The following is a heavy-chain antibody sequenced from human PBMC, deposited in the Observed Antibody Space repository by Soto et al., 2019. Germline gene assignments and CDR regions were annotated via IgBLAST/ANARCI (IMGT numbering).Heavy chain of an antibody. CDR3: ARDMGGLRTYYYGMDV. CDR1: GFTFSSYW. J-gene: IGHJ6*02. CDR2: IKQDGSEK. D-gene: IGHD2-15*01. V-gene: IGHV3-7*01. Sequence: GGSLRLSCAASGFTFSSYWMSWVRQAPGKGLEWVANIKQDGSEKYYVDSVKGRFTISRDNAKNSLYLQMNSLRAEDTAVYYCARDMGGLRTYYYGMDVWGQGTTVTVSS.